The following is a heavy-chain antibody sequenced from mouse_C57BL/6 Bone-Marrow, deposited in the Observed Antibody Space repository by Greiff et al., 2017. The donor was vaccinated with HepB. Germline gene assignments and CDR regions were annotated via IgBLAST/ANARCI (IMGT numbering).Heavy chain of an antibody. CDR1: GYTFTSYW. CDR3: ARDYGSGPWFGY. J-gene: IGHJ3*01. Sequence: VQLQQPGAELVKPGASVKLSCKASGYTFTSYWMQWVKQRPGQGLEWIGEIDPSDSYTNYNQKFKGKATLTVDTSSSTAYMQLSSLTSEDSAVYYCARDYGSGPWFGYWGQGTLVTVSA. D-gene: IGHD1-1*01. CDR2: IDPSDSYT. V-gene: IGHV1-50*01.